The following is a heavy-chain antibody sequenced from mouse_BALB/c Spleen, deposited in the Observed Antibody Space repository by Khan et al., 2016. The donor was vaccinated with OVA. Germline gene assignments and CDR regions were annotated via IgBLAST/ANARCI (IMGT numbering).Heavy chain of an antibody. CDR3: ARDEGYYYGDYFDY. J-gene: IGHJ2*01. CDR2: ISYDGNN. V-gene: IGHV3-6*02. D-gene: IGHD1-1*01. CDR1: GYLITSGCY. Sequence: EVQLQESGPGLVKPPQSLSLTCSVTGYLITSGCYWNWIRQFPGNKLEWMGHISYDGNNNYNPSLKNRISITRDTSKNQFFLRLNSVTSEDTATYYCARDEGYYYGDYFDYWGQGTTLTVSS.